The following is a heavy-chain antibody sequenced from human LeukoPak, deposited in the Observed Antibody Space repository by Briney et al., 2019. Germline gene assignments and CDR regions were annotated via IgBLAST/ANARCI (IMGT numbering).Heavy chain of an antibody. Sequence: PGGSLRLSCAASGFTFSDYWMSWVRQAPGKGLEWVANIQQDGSEKYYVDSVKGRFTISRDNAKKSLFLQVSSLRGEDTAVYYCARDRGLSYGIDFWGQGTPATVSS. CDR2: IQQDGSEK. J-gene: IGHJ4*02. CDR3: ARDRGLSYGIDF. D-gene: IGHD5-18*01. CDR1: GFTFSDYW. V-gene: IGHV3-7*04.